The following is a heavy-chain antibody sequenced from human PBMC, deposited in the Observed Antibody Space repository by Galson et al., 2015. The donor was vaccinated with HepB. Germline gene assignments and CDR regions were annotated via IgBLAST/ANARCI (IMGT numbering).Heavy chain of an antibody. J-gene: IGHJ4*02. V-gene: IGHV6-1*01. Sequence: CAISGDSVSSDSSAWNWIRQSPSRDLEWLGRTYYRSQWYHDYSGSLQSRITINAETSTNQFFLRLDSVTPEDTAVYYCARDGYLGLVYYFDYWGPGILVTAS. CDR2: TYYRSQWYH. CDR3: ARDGYLGLVYYFDY. CDR1: GDSVSSDSSA. D-gene: IGHD6-25*01.